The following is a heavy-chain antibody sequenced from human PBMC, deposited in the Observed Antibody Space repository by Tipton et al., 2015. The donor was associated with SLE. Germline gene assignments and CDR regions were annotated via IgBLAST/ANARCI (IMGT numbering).Heavy chain of an antibody. J-gene: IGHJ5*02. V-gene: IGHV3-30*04. CDR3: ARVGFDYYGSGSFQFDP. D-gene: IGHD3-10*01. Sequence: RSLRLSCAASGFTFSSYAMHWVRQAPGKGLEWVAVISYDGSNKYYADSVKGRFTISRDNSKNTLYLQMGSLRAEDTAVYYCARVGFDYYGSGSFQFDPWGQGTLVTVSS. CDR2: ISYDGSNK. CDR1: GFTFSSYA.